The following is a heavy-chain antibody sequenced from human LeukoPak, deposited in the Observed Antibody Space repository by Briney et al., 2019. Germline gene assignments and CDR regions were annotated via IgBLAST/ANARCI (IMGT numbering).Heavy chain of an antibody. CDR3: AKVGRIAVAGQLDY. J-gene: IGHJ4*02. CDR1: XXXXSSNY. CDR2: IYTGVST. V-gene: IGHV3-53*01. Sequence: PGGSXRLSXXXXXXXXSSNYMSWVRXAPGKGLEWVSVIYTGVSTYYADSVKGRFAISRDNSKNTLYLQMNSLRAEDTAVYYCAKVGRIAVAGQLDYWGQGTLVTVSS. D-gene: IGHD6-19*01.